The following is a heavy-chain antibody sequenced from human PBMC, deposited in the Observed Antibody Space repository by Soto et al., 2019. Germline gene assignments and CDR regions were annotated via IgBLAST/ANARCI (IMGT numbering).Heavy chain of an antibody. V-gene: IGHV1-18*04. D-gene: IGHD3-10*01. Sequence: ASVKVSCKASGYTFTSYGISWVRQAPGQGLEWMGWISASHGNTNYAQKLQVRVTMTTDTSTSTAYMELRSLRSDDTAVYYCASGTMVRGASDYWGQGTLVNVSS. CDR1: GYTFTSYG. CDR2: ISASHGNT. J-gene: IGHJ4*02. CDR3: ASGTMVRGASDY.